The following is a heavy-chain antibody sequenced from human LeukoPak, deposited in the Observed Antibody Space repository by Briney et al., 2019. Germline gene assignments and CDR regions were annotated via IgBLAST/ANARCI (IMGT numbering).Heavy chain of an antibody. CDR3: ARVSGDYGYYAFDI. V-gene: IGHV3-30*03. CDR2: ISSDVSNK. Sequence: GGSERLSCAASGFTVSSNYMSWVRQAPGKGLEWVAVISSDVSNKYYADSVKGRFTISRDNAKNSLYLQMNSLRAEDTAVYYCARVSGDYGYYAFDIWGQGTMVTVSS. J-gene: IGHJ3*02. CDR1: GFTVSSNY. D-gene: IGHD4-17*01.